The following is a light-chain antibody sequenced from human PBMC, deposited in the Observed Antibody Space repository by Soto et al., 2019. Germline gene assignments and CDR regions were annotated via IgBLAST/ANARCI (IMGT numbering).Light chain of an antibody. CDR2: GVS. V-gene: IGKV3-15*01. CDR1: QRNSTN. CDR3: QQYSNWPRT. Sequence: EIVVTQSPATLSLSPGEKATPSCTASQRNSTNFACYQQKPGRVPRLLIYGVSTRATGIPARFSGSGSGTEFTLTISSLQSEDFAVYHCQQYSNWPRTFGQGTKVDIK. J-gene: IGKJ1*01.